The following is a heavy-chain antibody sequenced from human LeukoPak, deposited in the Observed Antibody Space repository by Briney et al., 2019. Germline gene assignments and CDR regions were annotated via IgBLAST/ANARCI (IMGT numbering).Heavy chain of an antibody. CDR1: GFTFSSYG. V-gene: IGHV3-48*01. J-gene: IGHJ4*02. D-gene: IGHD3-16*02. CDR2: ISSSSSTI. CDR3: ARQLNDYVWGSYRPSPFDY. Sequence: QPGGSLRLSCAASGFTFSSYGMTWVRQAPGKGLEWVSYISSSSSTIYYADSVRGRFTISRDNAKNSLYLQMNSLRAEDTAVYYCARQLNDYVWGSYRPSPFDYWGQGTLVTVSS.